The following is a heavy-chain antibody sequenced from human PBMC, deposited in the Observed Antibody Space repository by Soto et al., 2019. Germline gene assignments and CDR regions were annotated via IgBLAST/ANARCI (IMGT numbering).Heavy chain of an antibody. Sequence: KESGPTLVKPTQPLTLTCTFSGFSLSSTRMAVGWIRQPPGKALEWLALIYWDDDKRYSPFLKSRLTITKDTSKNQVVLTMSNMDPVDTARYYCAHIVVAGLGYYFDYWGQGTLVTVSS. CDR3: AHIVVAGLGYYFDY. CDR2: IYWDDDK. V-gene: IGHV2-5*02. D-gene: IGHD6-19*01. CDR1: GFSLSSTRMA. J-gene: IGHJ4*02.